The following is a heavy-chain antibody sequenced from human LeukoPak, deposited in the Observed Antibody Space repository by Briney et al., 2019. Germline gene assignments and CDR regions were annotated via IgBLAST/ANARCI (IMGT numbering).Heavy chain of an antibody. CDR2: ISGSGGST. J-gene: IGHJ4*02. D-gene: IGHD6-19*01. CDR3: AKVDSSGWWAIGLYFDY. V-gene: IGHV3-23*01. CDR1: GFTFSSYA. Sequence: AGGSLRLSCAASGFTFSSYAMSWVRQAPGKGLEWVSAISGSGGSTYYADSVKGRFTISRDNSKNTLYLQMNSLRAEDTAVYYCAKVDSSGWWAIGLYFDYWGQGTLVTVSS.